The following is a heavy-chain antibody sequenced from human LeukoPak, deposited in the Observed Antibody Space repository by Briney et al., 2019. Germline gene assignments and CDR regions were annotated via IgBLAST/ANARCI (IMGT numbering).Heavy chain of an antibody. J-gene: IGHJ4*02. CDR1: GFTFSSYG. CDR2: IWYDGSNK. D-gene: IGHD6-13*01. CDR3: TRGHSIAAAGTSRRRDFDY. Sequence: GRSLRLSCAASGFTFSSYGMHWVRQAPGKGLEWVAVIWYDGSNKYYEDSVKGRFTISRDNYTKTLYLQMNSLRAEDTAVYYCTRGHSIAAAGTSRRRDFDYWGQGTLVTVSS. V-gene: IGHV3-33*01.